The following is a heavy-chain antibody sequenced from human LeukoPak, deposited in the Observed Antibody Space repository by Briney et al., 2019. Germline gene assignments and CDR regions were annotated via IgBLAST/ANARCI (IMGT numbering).Heavy chain of an antibody. Sequence: PSETLSLTCSVAGDSISSDYWNWIRQPPGKGLEWIGYIYYSGSTNYNPSLKSRVTLSMDTSKNQFSLKLRSVTAADTAVYYCARARRYYDSSGYFNDYYGMDVWGQGTTVTVSS. V-gene: IGHV4-59*12. CDR1: GDSISSDY. J-gene: IGHJ6*02. D-gene: IGHD3-22*01. CDR3: ARARRYYDSSGYFNDYYGMDV. CDR2: IYYSGST.